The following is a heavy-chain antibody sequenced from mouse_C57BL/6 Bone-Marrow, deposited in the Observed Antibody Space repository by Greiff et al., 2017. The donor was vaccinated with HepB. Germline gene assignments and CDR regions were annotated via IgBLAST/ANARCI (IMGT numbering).Heavy chain of an antibody. CDR2: IRSKSNNYAT. J-gene: IGHJ4*01. D-gene: IGHD2-5*01. CDR1: GFSFNTYA. CDR3: VRQAYYSNYDAMDY. Sequence: EVMLVESGGGLVQPKGSLKLSCAASGFSFNTYAMNWVRQAPGKGLEWVARIRSKSNNYATYYADSVKDRFTISRDDSESMLYLQMNNLKTEDTAMYYCVRQAYYSNYDAMDYWGQGTSVTVSS. V-gene: IGHV10-1*01.